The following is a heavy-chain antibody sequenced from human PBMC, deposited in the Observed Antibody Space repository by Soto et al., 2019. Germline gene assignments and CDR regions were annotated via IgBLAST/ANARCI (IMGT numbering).Heavy chain of an antibody. V-gene: IGHV4-31*03. D-gene: IGHD3-22*01. Sequence: QVQLQVWGPGLVKPSQTLSLTCTVSGGSISSGGYYWSWIRQHPGKGLEWIGYIYYSGSTYYNPSLKSRVTISVDTSKNQFSLKLSSVTAADTAVYYCARERNYDSSGYSYYYGMDVWGQGTTVTVS. CDR2: IYYSGST. CDR1: GGSISSGGYY. J-gene: IGHJ6*02. CDR3: ARERNYDSSGYSYYYGMDV.